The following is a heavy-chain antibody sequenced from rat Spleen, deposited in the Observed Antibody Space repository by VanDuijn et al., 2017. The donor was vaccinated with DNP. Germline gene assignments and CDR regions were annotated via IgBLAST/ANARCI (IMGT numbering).Heavy chain of an antibody. D-gene: IGHD1-4*01. V-gene: IGHV2-47*01. Sequence: QVQLKESGPGLVQPSQTLSLTCTVSGLSLTSNSVSWIRQPPGKGLEWMGVIWSGGSTDYKSALKSRLSISRDTSKSQVFLKMHSLQTEDTAIYYCASPGAWGQGTSVTVSS. J-gene: IGHJ4*01. CDR1: GLSLTSNS. CDR2: IWSGGST. CDR3: ASPGA.